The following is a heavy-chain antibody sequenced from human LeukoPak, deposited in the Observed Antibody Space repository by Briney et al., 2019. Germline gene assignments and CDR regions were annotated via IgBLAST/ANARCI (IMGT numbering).Heavy chain of an antibody. D-gene: IGHD3-16*01. CDR1: GFTFSSYW. Sequence: AGGSLRLSCAASGFTFSSYWMNWARQAPGKGLEWVASINHNGNVNYYVDSVKGRFTISRDNAKNSLYLQMSNLRAEDTAVYFCGGGGGLDVWGQGATVTVSS. J-gene: IGHJ6*02. V-gene: IGHV3-7*03. CDR2: INHNGNVN. CDR3: GGGGGLDV.